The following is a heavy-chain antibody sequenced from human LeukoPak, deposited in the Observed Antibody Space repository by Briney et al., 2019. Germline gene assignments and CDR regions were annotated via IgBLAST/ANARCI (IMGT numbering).Heavy chain of an antibody. D-gene: IGHD3-3*01. CDR1: GGSISSHY. Sequence: PSETLSLTCSVSGGSISSHYWAWIRQPPGKRLEWIGYIHSSGSTNYNPSLKSRLTISVDASKSQFSLKLSSVTAADTAVYYCARGLYVFLGLYYYYYYGMDVWGQGTTVTVSS. CDR3: ARGLYVFLGLYYYYYYGMDV. J-gene: IGHJ6*02. CDR2: IHSSGST. V-gene: IGHV4-59*11.